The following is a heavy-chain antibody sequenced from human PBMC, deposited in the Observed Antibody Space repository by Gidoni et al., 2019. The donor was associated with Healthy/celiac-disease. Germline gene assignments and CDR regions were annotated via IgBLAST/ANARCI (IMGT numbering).Heavy chain of an antibody. J-gene: IGHJ6*02. V-gene: IGHV3-74*01. CDR1: GFTFSSYW. CDR2: INSDGSST. D-gene: IGHD6-19*01. CDR3: ARGIAVVAYYYYGMDV. Sequence: EVQLVESGGGLVQPGGSLRLSCAASGFTFSSYWMHWVRQAPGRGLVWVSRINSDGSSTSYADSVKGRFTISRDNAKNTLYLQMNSLRAEDTAVYYCARGIAVVAYYYYGMDVWGQGTTVTVSS.